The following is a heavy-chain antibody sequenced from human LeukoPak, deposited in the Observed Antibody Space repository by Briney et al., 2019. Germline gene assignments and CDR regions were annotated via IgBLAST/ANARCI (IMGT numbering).Heavy chain of an antibody. D-gene: IGHD3-22*01. CDR2: IYYSGST. Sequence: PSETLSLTCTVSGGSISSYYWSWIRQPPGKGPEWIGYIYYSGSTNYNPSLKSRVTISVDTSKNQFSLKLSSVTAADTAVYYCARDPGTTYSRNYYYDRPYYMDVWGKGTTVTVSS. J-gene: IGHJ6*03. CDR1: GGSISSYY. CDR3: ARDPGTTYSRNYYYDRPYYMDV. V-gene: IGHV4-59*01.